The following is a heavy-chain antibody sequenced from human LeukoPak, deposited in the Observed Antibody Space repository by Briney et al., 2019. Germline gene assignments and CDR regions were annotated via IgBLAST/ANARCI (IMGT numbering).Heavy chain of an antibody. J-gene: IGHJ4*02. D-gene: IGHD6-19*01. Sequence: GESLKISCKGSGYSFTNYWISWVRQMPGKGLEWMGRIDPSDSYTNYSPSFQGHVTISADKSISTAYLQWRSLKASDTAIYYCARTYSSGWAFFDYWGQGNMVTVSS. CDR1: GYSFTNYW. CDR2: IDPSDSYT. CDR3: ARTYSSGWAFFDY. V-gene: IGHV5-10-1*01.